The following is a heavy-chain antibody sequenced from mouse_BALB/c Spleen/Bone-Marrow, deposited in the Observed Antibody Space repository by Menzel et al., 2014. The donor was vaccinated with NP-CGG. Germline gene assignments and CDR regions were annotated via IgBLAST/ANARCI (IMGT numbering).Heavy chain of an antibody. CDR1: GFDFSRYW. Sequence: EVQLQQSGGGLVQPGGSLKLSCAASGFDFSRYWMSWVRQAPGKGLDWIGEINPDSSTINYTPSLKDKFIISRDNAKNTLYLQMSKVRSEDTALYYCARPNYYGNLFVWGAGTTATVSS. CDR3: ARPNYYGNLFV. J-gene: IGHJ1*01. V-gene: IGHV4-1*02. CDR2: INPDSSTI. D-gene: IGHD1-1*01.